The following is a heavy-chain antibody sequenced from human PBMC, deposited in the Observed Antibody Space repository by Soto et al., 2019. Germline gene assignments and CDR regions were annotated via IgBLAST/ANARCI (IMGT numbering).Heavy chain of an antibody. CDR2: ISYDGSNK. Sequence: PGWSLRLSCASSGFTFISYGMHWVRQAPGKGLEWVAVISYDGSNKYYADSVKGRFTISRDNSKNTLYLQMNSLRAEDTAVYYCAKTVHCSSTSCSTYYYYGMDVWGQGTTVTVSS. CDR3: AKTVHCSSTSCSTYYYYGMDV. CDR1: GFTFISYG. J-gene: IGHJ6*02. D-gene: IGHD2-2*02. V-gene: IGHV3-30*18.